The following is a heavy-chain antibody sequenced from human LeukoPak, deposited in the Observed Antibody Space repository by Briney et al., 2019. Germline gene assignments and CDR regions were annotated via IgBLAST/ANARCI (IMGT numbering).Heavy chain of an antibody. V-gene: IGHV3-74*01. CDR1: GFTFSSYW. CDR3: AKATGGYDNFDY. Sequence: GGSLRLSCAASGFTFSSYWMHWVRQAPGEGLVWVSRINSDGSSTSYADSVKGRFTISRDNAKNTQYLQMNSLRAEDTAVYYCAKATGGYDNFDYWDQGTLVTVSS. CDR2: INSDGSST. J-gene: IGHJ4*02. D-gene: IGHD5-12*01.